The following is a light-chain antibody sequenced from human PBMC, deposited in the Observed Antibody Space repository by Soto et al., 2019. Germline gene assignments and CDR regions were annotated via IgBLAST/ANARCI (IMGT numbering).Light chain of an antibody. Sequence: EIVMTQSQATLSVSPGERATLSCRASQSVSSDLAWYQQKPGQAPRLLIYGASTRATGIPARFSGSGSGTEFTLTISSLQPEDFAVYYCQQYNNWPTSFGGGTKVDIK. CDR2: GAS. V-gene: IGKV3-15*01. J-gene: IGKJ4*01. CDR1: QSVSSD. CDR3: QQYNNWPTS.